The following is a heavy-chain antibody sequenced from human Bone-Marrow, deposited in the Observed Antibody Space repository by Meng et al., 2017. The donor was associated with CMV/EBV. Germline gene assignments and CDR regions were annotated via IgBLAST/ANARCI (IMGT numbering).Heavy chain of an antibody. CDR2: INPSGGST. CDR3: ARGKSITMIVPRGPYYFDY. J-gene: IGHJ4*02. Sequence: ASVKVSCKASGYTFTSYYMHWVRQAPGQGLEWMGIINPSGGSTSYAQKFQGRVTMTRDTSTSTVYMELSSLRSEDTAVYYCARGKSITMIVPRGPYYFDYWGQGTLVTVSS. CDR1: GYTFTSYY. D-gene: IGHD3-22*01. V-gene: IGHV1-46*01.